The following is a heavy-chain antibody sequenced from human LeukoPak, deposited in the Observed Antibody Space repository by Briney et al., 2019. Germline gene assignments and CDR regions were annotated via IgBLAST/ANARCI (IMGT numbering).Heavy chain of an antibody. Sequence: GGSLRLSCAASGFTFDDYGMSWVRQAPGKGLEWVSGINWNGGSTGSADSVKGRFTISRDSAKNSLYLQMNSLRAEDTALYYCARVADSSSWSDYWGQGTLVTVSS. V-gene: IGHV3-20*04. J-gene: IGHJ4*02. D-gene: IGHD6-13*01. CDR1: GFTFDDYG. CDR3: ARVADSSSWSDY. CDR2: INWNGGST.